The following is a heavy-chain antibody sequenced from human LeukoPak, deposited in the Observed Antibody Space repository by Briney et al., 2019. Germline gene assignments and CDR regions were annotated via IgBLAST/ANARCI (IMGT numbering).Heavy chain of an antibody. CDR1: GFTFSSYA. V-gene: IGHV3-23*01. Sequence: GGSLRLSCAASGFTFSSYAMSWVRQAPGKGLEWVSAISGSGGSTYYADSVEGRFTISRDNSKNTLYLQMNSLRAEDTAVYYCAKPYGDYEYYFDYWGQGTLVTVSS. D-gene: IGHD4-17*01. J-gene: IGHJ4*02. CDR3: AKPYGDYEYYFDY. CDR2: ISGSGGST.